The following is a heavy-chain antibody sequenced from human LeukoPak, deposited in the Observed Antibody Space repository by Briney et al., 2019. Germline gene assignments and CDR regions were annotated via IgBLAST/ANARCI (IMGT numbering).Heavy chain of an antibody. D-gene: IGHD4-17*01. CDR1: GGSISSGDYY. V-gene: IGHV4-30-4*08. Sequence: KSSETLSLTCTVSGGSISSGDYYWSWIRQPPGKGLEWIGYIYYSGSTYYNPSLKSRVTISVDTSKNQFSLKLSSVTAAGTAVYYCARDVGRYGWFDPWGQGTLVTVSS. CDR3: ARDVGRYGWFDP. CDR2: IYYSGST. J-gene: IGHJ5*02.